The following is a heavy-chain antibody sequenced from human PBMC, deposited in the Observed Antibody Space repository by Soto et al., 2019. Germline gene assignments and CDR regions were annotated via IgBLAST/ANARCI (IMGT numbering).Heavy chain of an antibody. CDR2: ISGSGGST. D-gene: IGHD2-2*01. V-gene: IGHV3-23*01. CDR3: AKAFQPYCSSTSCYGFYYYYYGMDV. J-gene: IGHJ6*02. Sequence: XGSLRLSCSAAGFTFSSYAMSWVRQAPGKGLDWVSAISGSGGSTYYADSVKGRFTISRDNSKNTLYLQMNSLRAEDTAVYYCAKAFQPYCSSTSCYGFYYYYYGMDVWGQGTTVTVSS. CDR1: GFTFSSYA.